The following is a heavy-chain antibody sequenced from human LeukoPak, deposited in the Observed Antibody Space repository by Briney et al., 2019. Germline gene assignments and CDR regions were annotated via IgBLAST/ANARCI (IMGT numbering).Heavy chain of an antibody. J-gene: IGHJ4*02. Sequence: GGSPRLSCAASGFTFSSYGMSWVRQAPGKGLEWVSAISGSGGSTYYADSVRGRFTISRDNSKNTLYLQMNSLRAGDTALYYCAKESLRGHSYGFDNWGQGTLVTVSS. CDR1: GFTFSSYG. CDR3: AKESLRGHSYGFDN. CDR2: ISGSGGST. D-gene: IGHD5-18*01. V-gene: IGHV3-23*01.